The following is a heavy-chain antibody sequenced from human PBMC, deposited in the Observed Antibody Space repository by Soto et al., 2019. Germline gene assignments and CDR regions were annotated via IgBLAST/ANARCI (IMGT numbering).Heavy chain of an antibody. J-gene: IGHJ4*02. V-gene: IGHV3-64*02. Sequence: GGSLRLSCAASGFSFSNYAMHWVRQAPGKGLEYVSSISGNGASTYYADSVKGRFTIFRDNSKNTLYLQMGSLSAEDRAVYYGARGPSTVATWLDYWVQGT. CDR2: ISGNGAST. D-gene: IGHD4-17*01. CDR3: ARGPSTVATWLDY. CDR1: GFSFSNYA.